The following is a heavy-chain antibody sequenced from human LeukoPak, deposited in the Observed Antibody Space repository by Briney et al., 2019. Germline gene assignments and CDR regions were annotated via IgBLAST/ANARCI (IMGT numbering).Heavy chain of an antibody. Sequence: GASVKVSCKASGYTFTSYGISWVRQAPGQGLEWMGWISAYNGNTNYAQKLQGRVTMTTDTSTSTAYMELRSLRSDDTAVYYCARFRGYYDSSGYYYEDYWGQGTLVTVSS. J-gene: IGHJ4*02. V-gene: IGHV1-18*01. CDR3: ARFRGYYDSSGYYYEDY. D-gene: IGHD3-22*01. CDR1: GYTFTSYG. CDR2: ISAYNGNT.